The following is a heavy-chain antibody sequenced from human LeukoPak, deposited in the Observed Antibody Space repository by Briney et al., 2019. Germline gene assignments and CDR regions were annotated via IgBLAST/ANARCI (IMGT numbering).Heavy chain of an antibody. CDR2: ISPSGDIT. J-gene: IGHJ6*04. Sequence: GGSLRLSCAASGFTFSSYNMNWVRQAPGKGLEWVSGISPSGDITYYADSVKGRFTISRDNSKNTVYLQMDSLRFEDAAVYYCAELGITMIGGVWGKGTTVTISS. CDR3: AELGITMIGGV. CDR1: GFTFSSYN. D-gene: IGHD3-10*02. V-gene: IGHV3-23*01.